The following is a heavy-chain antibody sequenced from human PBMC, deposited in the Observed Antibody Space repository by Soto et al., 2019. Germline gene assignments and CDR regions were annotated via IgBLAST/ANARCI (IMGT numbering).Heavy chain of an antibody. CDR3: ARSQYSGSYSEFDY. CDR1: GFSFSSYG. D-gene: IGHD1-26*01. CDR2: IWYDGSNK. J-gene: IGHJ4*02. Sequence: PGGSLGLSGAASGFSFSSYGMHWVRQAPGKGLEWVGVIWYDGSNKYYADSVKGRFTISRDNAKNSLFLQMNSLRAEDTAVYYCARSQYSGSYSEFDYWGQGTLVTVSS. V-gene: IGHV3-33*01.